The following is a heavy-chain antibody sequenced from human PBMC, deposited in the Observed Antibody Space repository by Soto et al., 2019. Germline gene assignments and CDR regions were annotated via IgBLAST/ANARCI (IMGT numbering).Heavy chain of an antibody. V-gene: IGHV3-30*18. CDR1: GFTFSSYA. J-gene: IGHJ4*02. Sequence: AGGSLRLSCAASGFTFSSYAMHWVRQAPGKGLEWVALTSYDGNNEYYTDSVKGRFTVSRDNSKNTLFLQMNSLRPEDTSVYYCAKDKGVFNWATSYFDYWGQGALVTVSS. D-gene: IGHD1-1*01. CDR2: TSYDGNNE. CDR3: AKDKGVFNWATSYFDY.